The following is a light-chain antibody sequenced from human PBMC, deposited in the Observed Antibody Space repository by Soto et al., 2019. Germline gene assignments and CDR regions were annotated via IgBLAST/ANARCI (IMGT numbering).Light chain of an antibody. Sequence: VLTQSPGTLSLSPGERATLSCRASQSVYNNYLAWYQQKPGQSPRLLIYGASIRATAIPDRFSGSGSGTDFTLTISRLEPEDSAVYYCQQHSRSITFGGGTKVDIK. CDR3: QQHSRSIT. J-gene: IGKJ4*01. CDR2: GAS. V-gene: IGKV3-20*01. CDR1: QSVYNNY.